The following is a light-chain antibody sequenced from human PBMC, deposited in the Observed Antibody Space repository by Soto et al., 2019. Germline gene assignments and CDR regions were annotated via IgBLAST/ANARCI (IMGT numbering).Light chain of an antibody. CDR1: QSISDN. CDR3: QQYNNWWT. Sequence: EIVLTQSPATLSVSPGERATLSCRASQSISDNLAWYQQKAGQAPRLRIYAASTRATGIPARFSGSGSGTEFTLTISSLQSEDFAVYYCQQYNNWWTFGQGTKVDIK. J-gene: IGKJ1*01. CDR2: AAS. V-gene: IGKV3-15*01.